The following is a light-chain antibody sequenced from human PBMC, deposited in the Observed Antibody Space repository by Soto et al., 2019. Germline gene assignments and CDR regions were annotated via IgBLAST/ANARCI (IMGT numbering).Light chain of an antibody. Sequence: DIQMTQSPSAMSASVGDRVTITCRASQGISNYLAWFQQKPGKVPERLIYATSSMQSGVPSRFSGSGSGTEFTLTISSPQPEDSATYYCLQHNIYPWTFGQGTKVEI. J-gene: IGKJ1*01. CDR2: ATS. CDR1: QGISNY. V-gene: IGKV1-17*03. CDR3: LQHNIYPWT.